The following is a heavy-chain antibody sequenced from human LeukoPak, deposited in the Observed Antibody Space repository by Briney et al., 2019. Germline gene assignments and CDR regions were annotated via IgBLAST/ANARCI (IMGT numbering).Heavy chain of an antibody. Sequence: GGSLRLSCAASGFTFSSYAMSWVRQAPGKGLEWVSAISGSGGSTYYADSVKGRFTISRDNSRNTLYLQMNSLRAEDTAVYYCAKRELYYYDSSGYYFDYWGQGTLVTVSS. J-gene: IGHJ4*02. D-gene: IGHD3-22*01. CDR3: AKRELYYYDSSGYYFDY. CDR2: ISGSGGST. CDR1: GFTFSSYA. V-gene: IGHV3-23*01.